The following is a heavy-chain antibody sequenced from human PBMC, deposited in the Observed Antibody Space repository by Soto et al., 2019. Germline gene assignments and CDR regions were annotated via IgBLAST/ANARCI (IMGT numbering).Heavy chain of an antibody. V-gene: IGHV3-30*18. J-gene: IGHJ6*02. CDR1: GFTFSSYG. D-gene: IGHD2-2*01. CDR2: ISYDGSNK. CDR3: AKCQGFDIVVVPAAAYYYYGMDV. Sequence: GGSLRLSCAASGFTFSSYGMHWVRQAPGKGLEWVAVISYDGSNKYYADSAKGRFTISRDNSKNTLYLQMNSLRAEDTAVYYCAKCQGFDIVVVPAAAYYYYGMDVWGQGTTVTVSS.